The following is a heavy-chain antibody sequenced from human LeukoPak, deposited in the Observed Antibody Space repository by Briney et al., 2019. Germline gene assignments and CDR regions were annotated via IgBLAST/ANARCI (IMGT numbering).Heavy chain of an antibody. CDR3: ARDLPSSSVTTVVTPGDAFDI. Sequence: ASVKVSCKASGGTFSSYAISWVRQAPGQGLEWMGGIIPIFGTANYAQKFQGRVTITADKSTSTAYMELSSLRSEDTAVYYCARDLPSSSVTTVVTPGDAFDIWGQGTLVTVSS. V-gene: IGHV1-69*06. D-gene: IGHD4-23*01. J-gene: IGHJ4*02. CDR2: IIPIFGTA. CDR1: GGTFSSYA.